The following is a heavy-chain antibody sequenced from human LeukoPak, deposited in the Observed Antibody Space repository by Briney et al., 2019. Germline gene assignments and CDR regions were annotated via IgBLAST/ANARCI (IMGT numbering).Heavy chain of an antibody. Sequence: SETLSLTCTVSGGSISSSSYYWGWIRQPPGKGLEWIGSIYYSGSTYYNPSLKSRVTISVDTSKNQFSLKLSSVTAADTAVYYCARDRLVLRYFDWAMAGYYYYYYMDVWGKGTTSPSP. V-gene: IGHV4-39*07. CDR3: ARDRLVLRYFDWAMAGYYYYYYMDV. D-gene: IGHD3-9*01. CDR2: IYYSGST. J-gene: IGHJ6*03. CDR1: GGSISSSSYY.